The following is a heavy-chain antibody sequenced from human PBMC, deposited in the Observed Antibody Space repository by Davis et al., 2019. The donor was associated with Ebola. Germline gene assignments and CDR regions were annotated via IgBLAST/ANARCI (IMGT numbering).Heavy chain of an antibody. CDR1: GYTFIGYF. CDR3: TRDQFRSAWYGIDY. V-gene: IGHV1-2*02. Sequence: ASVKVSCKASGYTFIGYFMHWVRQAPGQGLEWMGWINPNSGGTNYVQKFQGRVTMTRDTSMSTAYMELSRLRSDDTGVYYCTRDQFRSAWYGIDYWGQGTLVTVSS. D-gene: IGHD6-19*01. CDR2: INPNSGGT. J-gene: IGHJ4*02.